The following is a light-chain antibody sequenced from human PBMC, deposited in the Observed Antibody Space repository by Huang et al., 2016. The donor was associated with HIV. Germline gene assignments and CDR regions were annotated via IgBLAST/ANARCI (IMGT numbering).Light chain of an antibody. CDR2: KAS. Sequence: IQMTQSPFTLSASVGDGVTITCRASQSIGRWLAWYQQKPGEAPSLLIFKASSLERGVPSRFSGSGSGTEFILTISGLQPVDSATYYCQQYDTFPWTFGQGTKVEIK. CDR3: QQYDTFPWT. V-gene: IGKV1-5*03. CDR1: QSIGRW. J-gene: IGKJ1*01.